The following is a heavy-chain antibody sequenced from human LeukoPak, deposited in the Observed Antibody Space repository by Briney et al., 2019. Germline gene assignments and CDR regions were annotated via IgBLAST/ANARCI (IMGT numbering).Heavy chain of an antibody. D-gene: IGHD6-13*01. Sequence: SGTLSLTCTVSGGSISSSSYYWGWIRQPPGKGLEWIGSIYYSGSTYYNPSLKSRVTISVDTSKNQFSLKLSSVTAADTAVYYCARGRIAAAGRGRLDYWGQGTLVTVSS. J-gene: IGHJ4*02. V-gene: IGHV4-39*07. CDR2: IYYSGST. CDR1: GGSISSSSYY. CDR3: ARGRIAAAGRGRLDY.